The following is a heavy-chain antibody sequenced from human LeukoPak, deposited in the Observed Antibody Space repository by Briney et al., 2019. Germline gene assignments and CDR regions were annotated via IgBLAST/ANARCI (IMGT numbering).Heavy chain of an antibody. CDR2: ISSSSSYI. CDR1: GFTFSSYS. CDR3: ARELDTQGFDS. V-gene: IGHV3-21*03. J-gene: IGHJ4*02. D-gene: IGHD5-18*01. Sequence: GGSLRLSCTASGFTFSSYSMNWVRQAPGKGLEWVSSISSSSSYIYYADSVKGRFTISRDNAKNSLYLQMNSLRAEDTAVYYCARELDTQGFDSWGQGTLVTVSS.